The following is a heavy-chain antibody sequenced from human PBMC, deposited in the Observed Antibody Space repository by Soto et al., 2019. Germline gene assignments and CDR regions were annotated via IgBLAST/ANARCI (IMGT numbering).Heavy chain of an antibody. CDR3: AKDSPRREHIVVVTAILATRYGMDV. Sequence: EVQLLESGGGLVQPGGSLRLSCAASGFTFSSYAMSWVRQAPGKGLEWVSAISGSGGSTYYADSVKGRFTISRDNSKNTLYLQMNSLRAEDTAVYYCAKDSPRREHIVVVTAILATRYGMDVWGQGTTVTVSS. D-gene: IGHD2-21*02. CDR2: ISGSGGST. J-gene: IGHJ6*02. CDR1: GFTFSSYA. V-gene: IGHV3-23*01.